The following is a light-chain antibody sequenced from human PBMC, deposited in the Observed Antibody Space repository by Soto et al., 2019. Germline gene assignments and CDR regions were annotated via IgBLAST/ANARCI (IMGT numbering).Light chain of an antibody. J-gene: IGLJ2*01. CDR3: SSYTSSSTLVV. CDR1: SSDVGGYNY. CDR2: EVS. V-gene: IGLV2-14*01. Sequence: QSALTQPASVSGSPGQSLTISCTGTSSDVGGYNYVSWYQQHPGKAPKLMIYEVSNRPSGVSNRFSGSKSANTASLTISGLQAEDEADYYCSSYTSSSTLVVFGGGTKLTVL.